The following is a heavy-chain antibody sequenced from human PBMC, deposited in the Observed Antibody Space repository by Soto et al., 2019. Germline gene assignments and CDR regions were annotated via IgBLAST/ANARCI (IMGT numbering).Heavy chain of an antibody. CDR1: GGTFSSYA. D-gene: IGHD1-26*01. CDR2: IIPIFGTA. CDR3: ARGIVEMATITQMDV. J-gene: IGHJ6*02. V-gene: IGHV1-69*13. Sequence: SVKVSCKASGGTFSSYAISWVRQAPGQGLEWMGGIIPIFGTANYAQKFQGRVTITADESTSTAYMELSSLRSEDTAVYYCARGIVEMATITQMDVWGQGTTVTVSS.